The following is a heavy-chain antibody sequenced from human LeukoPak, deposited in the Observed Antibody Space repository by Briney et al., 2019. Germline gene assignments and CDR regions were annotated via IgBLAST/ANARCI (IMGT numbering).Heavy chain of an antibody. CDR1: GFIFSDYY. Sequence: GGSLRLSCAASGFIFSDYYMSWIRQAPGKGLEWVSYISRSGSTIYYADSVKGRFTISRDNAKSSLYLQMNSLRAEDTAVYYCARYTVLVSGTFDYWGQGTLVTVSS. J-gene: IGHJ4*02. D-gene: IGHD5-18*01. V-gene: IGHV3-11*01. CDR3: ARYTVLVSGTFDY. CDR2: ISRSGSTI.